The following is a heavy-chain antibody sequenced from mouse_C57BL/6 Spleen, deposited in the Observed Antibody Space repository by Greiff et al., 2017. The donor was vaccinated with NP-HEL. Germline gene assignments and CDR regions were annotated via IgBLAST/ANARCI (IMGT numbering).Heavy chain of an antibody. V-gene: IGHV2-3*01. CDR3: AKGAHYSKGDYFDY. D-gene: IGHD2-5*01. CDR2: IGGDGST. CDR1: GFSLTSYG. Sequence: VKLVESGPGLVAPSQSLSITCTVSGFSLTSYGVSWVRQPPGKGLEWLGEIGGDGSTNYHSDLISRLSISKEYSKSKVFLKLNSLQTDDTATYYCAKGAHYSKGDYFDYWGQGTTLTVSS. J-gene: IGHJ2*01.